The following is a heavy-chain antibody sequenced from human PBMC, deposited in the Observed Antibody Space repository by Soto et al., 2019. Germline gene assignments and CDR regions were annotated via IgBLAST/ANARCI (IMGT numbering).Heavy chain of an antibody. CDR2: IGADNGDT. CDR1: GYTFSTYG. Sequence: QVQLVQSGAEVKKPGASVKVSCKASGYTFSTYGFSWVRQAPGQGLEWMGWIGADNGDTNYAQNFQGEGTMTTDTDKPTSYMELRGLTSDDTAVYFCERDWKGAEGFDPWGQGTLVTVSS. D-gene: IGHD1-1*01. J-gene: IGHJ5*02. V-gene: IGHV1-18*01. CDR3: ERDWKGAEGFDP.